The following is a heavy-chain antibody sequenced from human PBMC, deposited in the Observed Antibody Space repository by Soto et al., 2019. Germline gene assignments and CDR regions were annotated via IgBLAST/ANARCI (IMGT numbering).Heavy chain of an antibody. V-gene: IGHV4-34*01. J-gene: IGHJ4*02. CDR2: INHSGST. CDR1: GGSFSGYY. CDR3: ARGTNDYGDYEPFDY. Sequence: SETLSLTCAVYGGSFSGYYWSWIRQPPGKGLEWIGEINHSGSTNYNPSLKSRVTISVDTSKNQFSLKLSSVTAADTAVYYCARGTNDYGDYEPFDYWGQGTLVTVSS. D-gene: IGHD4-17*01.